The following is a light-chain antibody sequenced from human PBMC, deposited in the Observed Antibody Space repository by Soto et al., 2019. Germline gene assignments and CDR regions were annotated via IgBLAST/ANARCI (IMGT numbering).Light chain of an antibody. CDR1: SSNIGSNT. CDR3: AACDERLNGVV. V-gene: IGLV1-44*01. CDR2: SNN. J-gene: IGLJ2*01. Sequence: QSVLTQPPSASGTPGQRVTISCSGSSSNIGSNTVNWYQQLPGTAPKLLIYSNNQRPPGVPDRFSASKSGTSASRAISGLQAVDVADYYCAACDERLNGVVLGGGSKLTLL.